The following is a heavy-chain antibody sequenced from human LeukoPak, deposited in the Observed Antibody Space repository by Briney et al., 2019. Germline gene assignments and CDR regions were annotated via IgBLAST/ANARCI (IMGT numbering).Heavy chain of an antibody. D-gene: IGHD1-1*01. J-gene: IGHJ4*02. CDR2: ISYDGSNK. CDR3: ARVETSEAALTLSTFDY. CDR1: XXTFSXYA. Sequence: SLRXXXXAXXXTFSXYAMHWVRQAPGKGLEWVAVISYDGSNKYYADSVKGRFTISRDNSKNTLYLQMNSLRAEDTAVYYCARVETSEAALTLSTFDYWGQGTLVTVSS. V-gene: IGHV3-30*04.